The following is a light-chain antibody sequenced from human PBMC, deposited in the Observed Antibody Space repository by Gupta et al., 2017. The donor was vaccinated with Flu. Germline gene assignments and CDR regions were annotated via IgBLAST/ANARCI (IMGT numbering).Light chain of an antibody. Sequence: SPATVSVSPGERVTLSCRASQSVNVHVAWYQQRPGQAPRLLIFGASTRVTGVPARFSGSGSGTEFSLTISSLQSDDVAVYYCQQDTNYYSFGQGTKVEIK. CDR1: QSVNVH. CDR3: QQDTNYYS. V-gene: IGKV3-15*01. J-gene: IGKJ2*01. CDR2: GAS.